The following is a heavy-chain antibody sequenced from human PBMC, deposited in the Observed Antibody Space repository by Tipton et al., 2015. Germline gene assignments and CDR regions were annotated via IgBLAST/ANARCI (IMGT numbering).Heavy chain of an antibody. CDR1: GDSISSGGYY. J-gene: IGHJ2*01. CDR2: SYYSGST. V-gene: IGHV4-31*03. CDR3: GRVSGRSGWERDYRFIDL. D-gene: IGHD6-19*01. Sequence: TLSLTCTVSGDSISSGGYYWSWSRQHPGKGLEWLGYSYYSGSTYYNPSLKSRLTISVDMSKNQFSLKLSSVTAADTASYYCGRVSGRSGWERDYRFIDLWGRGTLVTVSS.